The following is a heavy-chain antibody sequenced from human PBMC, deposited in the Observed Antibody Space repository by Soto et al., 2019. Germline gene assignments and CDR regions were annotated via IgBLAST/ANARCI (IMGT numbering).Heavy chain of an antibody. J-gene: IGHJ6*02. Sequence: RLSCAASGFALSTHWLHWLRQFPGKGLVWASRIIGDGSITTYADSVKGRFTISRDNAKNTVYLQMNSLRAEDTAVYYCARDKSYGLDVWGQGTTVTVSS. CDR3: ARDKSYGLDV. CDR2: IIGDGSIT. CDR1: GFALSTHW. V-gene: IGHV3-74*01.